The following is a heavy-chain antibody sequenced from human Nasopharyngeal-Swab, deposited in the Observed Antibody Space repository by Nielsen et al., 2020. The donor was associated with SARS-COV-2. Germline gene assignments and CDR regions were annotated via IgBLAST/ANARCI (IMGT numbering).Heavy chain of an antibody. Sequence: SETLSLTCAVYGGSFSGYYWSWIRQPAGKGLEWIGRIYTSGSTNYNPSLKSRVTISVDTSKNQFSLKLSSVTAADTAVYYCARDQYCSGGSCTVFDYWGQGTLVTVSS. V-gene: IGHV4-4*07. D-gene: IGHD2-15*01. CDR2: IYTSGST. CDR1: GGSFSGYY. J-gene: IGHJ4*02. CDR3: ARDQYCSGGSCTVFDY.